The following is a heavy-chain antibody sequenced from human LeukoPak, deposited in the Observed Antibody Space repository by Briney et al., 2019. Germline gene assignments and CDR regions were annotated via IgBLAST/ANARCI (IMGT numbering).Heavy chain of an antibody. V-gene: IGHV3-53*01. D-gene: IGHD3-22*01. Sequence: GGSLRLSCAASGFTVSSNYMSWVRQAPGKGLEWVSVIYSGGSTYYADSVKGRFTISRDNSKNTLYLQMNSLRAEDTAVYYCARDAGYDSSGPRGFDYWGQGTLVTVSS. J-gene: IGHJ4*02. CDR3: ARDAGYDSSGPRGFDY. CDR1: GFTVSSNY. CDR2: IYSGGST.